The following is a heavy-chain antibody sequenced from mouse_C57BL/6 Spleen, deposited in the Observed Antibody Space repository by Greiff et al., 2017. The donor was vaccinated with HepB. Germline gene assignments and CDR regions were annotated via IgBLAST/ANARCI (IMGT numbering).Heavy chain of an antibody. J-gene: IGHJ1*03. Sequence: VQLQQSGAELVKPGASVKLSCKASGYTFTSYWMHWVKQRPGQGLEWIGMIHPNSGSTYYNEKFKSKATLTVDKSSSTAYMQVSSLTSEDSAVYYCAVTTDWYFDVWGTGTTVTVSS. D-gene: IGHD1-1*01. V-gene: IGHV1-64*01. CDR1: GYTFTSYW. CDR3: AVTTDWYFDV. CDR2: IHPNSGST.